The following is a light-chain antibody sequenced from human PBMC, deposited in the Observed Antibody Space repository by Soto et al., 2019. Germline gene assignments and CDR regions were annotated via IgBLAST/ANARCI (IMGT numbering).Light chain of an antibody. V-gene: IGKV3-15*01. J-gene: IGKJ1*01. CDR1: PSVSSN. CDR3: QQYNNWPQT. CDR2: GAS. Sequence: IGMAQSPAPLSVSPGERATLSCRASPSVSSNLAWYQQNPGQAPRLLIYGASTRATGIPARFSGSGSGTEFTLTISSLQSEEFAVYYCQQYNNWPQTFGQGTKV.